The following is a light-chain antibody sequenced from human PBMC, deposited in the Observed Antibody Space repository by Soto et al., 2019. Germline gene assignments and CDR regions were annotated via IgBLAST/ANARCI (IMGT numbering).Light chain of an antibody. J-gene: IGLJ2*01. Sequence: QSVLTQPASVSGSPGQSITISCTGTSSDVGGYNYVSWYQQHPGKAPKLMIYDVSNRPSGVSNRFSGSKSGNTASLTISGLQADDEADYYCSSYTSSSNRVFGGGTKLTVL. CDR1: SSDVGGYNY. V-gene: IGLV2-14*03. CDR2: DVS. CDR3: SSYTSSSNRV.